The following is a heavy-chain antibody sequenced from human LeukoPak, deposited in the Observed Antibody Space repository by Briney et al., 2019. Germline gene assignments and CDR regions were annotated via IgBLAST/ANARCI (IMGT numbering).Heavy chain of an antibody. Sequence: ASVKVSCKASGYTSTGYYMHWVRQAPGQGLEWMGWINPNSGGTNYAQKFQGRVTMTRDTSISTAYMELSRLRSDDTAVYYCARDQEYSSSSAYYWGQGTLVTVSS. D-gene: IGHD6-6*01. CDR3: ARDQEYSSSSAYY. CDR1: GYTSTGYY. J-gene: IGHJ4*02. V-gene: IGHV1-2*02. CDR2: INPNSGGT.